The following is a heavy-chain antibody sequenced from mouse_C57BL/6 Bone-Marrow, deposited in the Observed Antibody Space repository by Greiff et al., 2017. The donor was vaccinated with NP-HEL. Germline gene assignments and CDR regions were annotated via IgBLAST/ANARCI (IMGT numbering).Heavy chain of an antibody. Sequence: VKLMESGAELARPGASVKLSCKASGYTFTSYGISWVKQRTGQGLEWIGEIYPRSGNTYYNEKFKGKATLTADKSSSTAYMELRSLTSEDSAVYFCALYGSPFAYWGQGTLVTVSA. D-gene: IGHD1-1*01. CDR2: IYPRSGNT. J-gene: IGHJ3*01. CDR3: ALYGSPFAY. CDR1: GYTFTSYG. V-gene: IGHV1-81*01.